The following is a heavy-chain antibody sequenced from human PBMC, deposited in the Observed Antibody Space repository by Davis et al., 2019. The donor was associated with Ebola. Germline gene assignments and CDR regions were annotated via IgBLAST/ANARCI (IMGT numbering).Heavy chain of an antibody. CDR1: GYTFIGYA. J-gene: IGHJ5*02. Sequence: AASVKVSCKASGYTFIGYAISWVRQAPGQGLEWMGGIIPIFGTANYAQKFQGRVTITADESTSTAYMELSSLRSEDTAVYYCAKDGGPGYSSSWYRGGNWFDPWGQGTLVTVSS. V-gene: IGHV1-69*13. D-gene: IGHD6-13*01. CDR2: IIPIFGTA. CDR3: AKDGGPGYSSSWYRGGNWFDP.